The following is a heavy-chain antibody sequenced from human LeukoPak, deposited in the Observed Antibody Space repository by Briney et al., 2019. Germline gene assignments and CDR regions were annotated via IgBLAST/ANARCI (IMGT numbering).Heavy chain of an antibody. CDR2: IKQDGSDK. CDR3: ARIYHYYDSGSYMFDY. Sequence: GGSLRLSCAASGFTFSSYWMSWVRQTPGKGLEWVANIKQDGSDKYYVDSVKGRFTISRDNAKNSLYLQMNTLRGEDTAVYYCARIYHYYDSGSYMFDYWGQETLVTVSS. V-gene: IGHV3-7*01. D-gene: IGHD3-10*01. J-gene: IGHJ4*02. CDR1: GFTFSSYW.